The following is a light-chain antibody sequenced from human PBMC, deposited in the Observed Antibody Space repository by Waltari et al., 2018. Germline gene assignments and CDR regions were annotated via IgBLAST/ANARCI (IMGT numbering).Light chain of an antibody. V-gene: IGKV3-20*01. J-gene: IGKJ1*01. CDR1: QSVGRT. Sequence: EIVLTHSPGTLSLSPGERATLPCRASQSVGRTLAWYQQKPGQAPRLLMYGASSRATGTPDRFSGSGSGTDFSLTISRLEPEDFAVYYCQHYVRLPATFGQGTKVEIK. CDR3: QHYVRLPAT. CDR2: GAS.